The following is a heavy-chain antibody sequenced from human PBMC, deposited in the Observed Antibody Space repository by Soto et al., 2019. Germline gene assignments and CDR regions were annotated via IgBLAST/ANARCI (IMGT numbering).Heavy chain of an antibody. J-gene: IGHJ4*02. D-gene: IGHD3-22*01. CDR2: ISYDGSNK. CDR3: ARRTYYYDSSGYLPDY. CDR1: GFTFSSYG. V-gene: IGHV3-30*03. Sequence: PGGSLRLSCAASGFTFSSYGMHWVRQAPGKGLEWVAVISYDGSNKYYADSVKGRFTISRDNSKNTLYLQMNSLRAEDTAVYYCARRTYYYDSSGYLPDYWGQGTLVTVSS.